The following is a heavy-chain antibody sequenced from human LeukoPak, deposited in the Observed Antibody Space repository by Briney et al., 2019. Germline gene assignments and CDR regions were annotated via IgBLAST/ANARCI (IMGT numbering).Heavy chain of an antibody. CDR2: IKQDGREK. V-gene: IGHV3-7*01. D-gene: IGHD3-9*01. Sequence: GGSLRLSCAVSGFTFDDYAMHWVRQVPGKGLEWVANIKQDGREKYYVDSVKGRFTISRDNAKNSLYLQMNSLRAEDTAVYYCARVEDYDILTGFDYWGQGTLVTVSS. CDR3: ARVEDYDILTGFDY. J-gene: IGHJ4*02. CDR1: GFTFDDYA.